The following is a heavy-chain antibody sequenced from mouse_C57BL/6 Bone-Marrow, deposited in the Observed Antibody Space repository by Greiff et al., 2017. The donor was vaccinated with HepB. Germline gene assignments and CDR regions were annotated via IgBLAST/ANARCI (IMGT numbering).Heavy chain of an antibody. V-gene: IGHV1-85*01. CDR3: ARLRVTAQATSFAY. J-gene: IGHJ3*01. Sequence: VQLQQSGPELVKPGASVKLSCKASGYTFTSYDINWVKQRPGQGLEWIGWIYPRDGSTKYNEKFKGKATLTVDTSSSTAYMELHSLTSEDSAVYFCARLRVTAQATSFAYWGQGTLVTVSA. CDR1: GYTFTSYD. CDR2: IYPRDGST. D-gene: IGHD3-2*02.